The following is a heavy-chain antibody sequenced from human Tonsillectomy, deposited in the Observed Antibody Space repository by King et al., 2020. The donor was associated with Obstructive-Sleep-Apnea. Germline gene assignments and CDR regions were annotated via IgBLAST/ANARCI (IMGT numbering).Heavy chain of an antibody. CDR3: AGSGVVGTASFDL. CDR1: EDSVNSGSFY. Sequence: QLQESGPGLVKPSETLSLTCTVSEDSVNSGSFYWNWIRQPPGKGLDWIGSIYYIGSTNYNPSLKSRVTISVDTSKNQFSLKLTSVTAADTAVYYCAGSGVVGTASFDLWGQGTLVTVSS. J-gene: IGHJ4*02. CDR2: IYYIGST. V-gene: IGHV4-61*01. D-gene: IGHD2-21*02.